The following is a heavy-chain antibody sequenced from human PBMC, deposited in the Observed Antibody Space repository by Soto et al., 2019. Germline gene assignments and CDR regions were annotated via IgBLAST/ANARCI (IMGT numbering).Heavy chain of an antibody. J-gene: IGHJ6*02. CDR3: AKRFRFGIVNDYGMDV. D-gene: IGHD1-26*01. V-gene: IGHV3-30*18. Sequence: QVQLVESGGGVVQPGRSLRLSCAASGFTFSSYGMHWVRQAPGKGLEWVAVISYDGSNKYYADSVKGRFTISRDNSKNTLYRQMNSLRAEDTAVYYCAKRFRFGIVNDYGMDVWGQGTTVTVSS. CDR2: ISYDGSNK. CDR1: GFTFSSYG.